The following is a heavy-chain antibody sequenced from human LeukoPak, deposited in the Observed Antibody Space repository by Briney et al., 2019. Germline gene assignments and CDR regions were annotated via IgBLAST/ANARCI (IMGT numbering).Heavy chain of an antibody. CDR1: GYTFTGYY. Sequence: ASVKVSCKASGYTFTGYYMHWVRQAPGQGLEWMGWINPNSGGTNYAQKFQGRVTMTRDTSISTAYMELSRLRSDDTAVYYCARAPPESNWNDAGPISWFDPWGQGTLVTVSS. J-gene: IGHJ5*02. CDR3: ARAPPESNWNDAGPISWFDP. CDR2: INPNSGGT. V-gene: IGHV1-2*02. D-gene: IGHD1-1*01.